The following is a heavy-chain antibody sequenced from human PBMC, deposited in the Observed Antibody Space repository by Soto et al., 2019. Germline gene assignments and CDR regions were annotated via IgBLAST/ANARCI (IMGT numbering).Heavy chain of an antibody. D-gene: IGHD6-19*01. V-gene: IGHV3-30-3*01. Sequence: QVRLVESGGGVVQPGRSLRLSCTASGFRFSSYAMYWFRQPPGKGLEWVAVISHDGNNKHYADSVKGRVTVSGANPSPTLNWQRNSLRGQKTAKYDCAGDKYGSDYLVKWFDPWGQGTLVTVSS. CDR1: GFRFSSYA. CDR2: ISHDGNNK. J-gene: IGHJ5*02. CDR3: AGDKYGSDYLVKWFDP.